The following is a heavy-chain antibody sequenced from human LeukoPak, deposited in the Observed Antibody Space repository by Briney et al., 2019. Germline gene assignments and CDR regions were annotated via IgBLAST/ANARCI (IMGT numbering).Heavy chain of an antibody. CDR2: IYYSGST. Sequence: SQTLSLTCTVSGGSISSGGYYWSWLRQHPGTGLEWIGYIYYSGSTYYNPSLKSRVTISVGTSKNQFSLKLSSVTAADTAVYYCARVLGGSTSYFLPLYYFDYWGQGTLVTVSS. D-gene: IGHD2-2*01. CDR1: GGSISSGGYY. J-gene: IGHJ4*02. CDR3: ARVLGGSTSYFLPLYYFDY. V-gene: IGHV4-31*03.